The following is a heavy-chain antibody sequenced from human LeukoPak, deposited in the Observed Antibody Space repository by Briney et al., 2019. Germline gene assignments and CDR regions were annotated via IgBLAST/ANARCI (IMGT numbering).Heavy chain of an antibody. V-gene: IGHV1-2*02. CDR1: GYTFTGYY. D-gene: IGHD3-22*01. CDR2: INPNSGGT. CDR3: ARGEIVVAGDVFEI. J-gene: IGHJ3*02. Sequence: GASVKVSCKASGYTFTGYYMHWVRQAPGQGLEWMGWINPNSGGTNYAQKFQGRVTMTRDTYISTAYMELRRLRSDDTAVYYCARGEIVVAGDVFEIWGQGTMVTVSS.